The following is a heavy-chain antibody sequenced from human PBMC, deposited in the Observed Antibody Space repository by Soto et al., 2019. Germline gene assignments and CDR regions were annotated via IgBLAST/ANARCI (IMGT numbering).Heavy chain of an antibody. CDR2: INAGNGNT. CDR1: GYTFTSYA. J-gene: IGHJ4*02. V-gene: IGHV1-3*01. D-gene: IGHD6-19*01. CDR3: GKDHGGAAVAGIGLDY. Sequence: ASVKVSCKASGYTFTSYAMHWVRQAPGQRLEWMGWINAGNGNTKYSQKFQGRVTITRDTSASTAYMELSSLRSEDTAVYYCGKDHGGAAVAGIGLDYWGQGTLVTVSS.